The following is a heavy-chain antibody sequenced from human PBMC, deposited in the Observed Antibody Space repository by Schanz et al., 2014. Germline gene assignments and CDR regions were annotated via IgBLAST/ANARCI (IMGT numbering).Heavy chain of an antibody. CDR2: MSCDGSIK. CDR3: ASPSGYSDYGTYFDF. J-gene: IGHJ4*02. V-gene: IGHV3-30*03. CDR1: GFTFSSYG. Sequence: QVQLVESGGGVVQPGRSLRLSCAASGFTFSSYGMHWVRQAPGKGLEWVAAMSCDGSIKYYGDSVKGRFTISRDNSKNTLYLHMNTLRSEDTAVYYCASPSGYSDYGTYFDFWGQGTLVTVSS. D-gene: IGHD5-12*01.